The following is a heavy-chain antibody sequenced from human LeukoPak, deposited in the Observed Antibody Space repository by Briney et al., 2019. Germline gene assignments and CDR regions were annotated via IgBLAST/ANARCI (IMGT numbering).Heavy chain of an antibody. CDR3: ARGYYYDSSGNNYGMDV. J-gene: IGHJ6*02. Sequence: SETLSLTCAVYGGSFSGYYWSWIRQPPGKGLKWIGEINHSGSTNYNPSLKSRVTISVDTSKNQFSLKLSSVTAADTAVYYCARGYYYDSSGNNYGMDVWGQGTTVTVSS. CDR2: INHSGST. V-gene: IGHV4-34*01. D-gene: IGHD3-22*01. CDR1: GGSFSGYY.